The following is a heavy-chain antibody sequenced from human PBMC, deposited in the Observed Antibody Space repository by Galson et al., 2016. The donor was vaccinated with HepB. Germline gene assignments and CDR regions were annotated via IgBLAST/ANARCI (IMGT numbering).Heavy chain of an antibody. Sequence: QSGAEVKKPGESLKISCKGSGYSFTSYWIGWVRQMPGKGLEWMGIIYPGDSDTTYSPSFEGQVTISADKSVRTAYLQWTSLKASDSAMYFCARGATEAFDLWGQGTMVTVSS. D-gene: IGHD4/OR15-4a*01. J-gene: IGHJ3*01. V-gene: IGHV5-51*01. CDR3: ARGATEAFDL. CDR1: GYSFTSYW. CDR2: IYPGDSDT.